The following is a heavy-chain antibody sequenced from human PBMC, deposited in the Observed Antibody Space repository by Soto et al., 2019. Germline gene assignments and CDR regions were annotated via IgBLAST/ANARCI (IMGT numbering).Heavy chain of an antibody. CDR2: IYYSGDT. J-gene: IGHJ4*02. V-gene: IGHV4-30-4*02. CDR3: ARAPRGNYGYPSYIDY. Sequence: PSETLSLTCTVSGGSIISGDYYWSWIRQPPGKGLEWIGRIYYSGDTYYNPSLKSRVTISIDTSRNQFSLKLSSVTAADTALYYCARAPRGNYGYPSYIDYWGQGTLVTVS. D-gene: IGHD3-10*01. CDR1: GGSIISGDYY.